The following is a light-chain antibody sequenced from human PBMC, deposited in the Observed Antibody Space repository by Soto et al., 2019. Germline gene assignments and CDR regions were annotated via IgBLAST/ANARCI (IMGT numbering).Light chain of an antibody. J-gene: IGLJ3*02. V-gene: IGLV1-44*01. Sequence: QSVLTQSPSASGTPGQRVTISCSGSSSNIGTNTVAWYQQLPGTAPKLVIYSNSHRPSGVPDRFSGSKSGTSASLAISGLQSEDEADYYCAAWDDSLTGWVFGGGTKLTVL. CDR1: SSNIGTNT. CDR3: AAWDDSLTGWV. CDR2: SNS.